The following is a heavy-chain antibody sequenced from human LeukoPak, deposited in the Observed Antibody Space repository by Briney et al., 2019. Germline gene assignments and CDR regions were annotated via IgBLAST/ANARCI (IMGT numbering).Heavy chain of an antibody. CDR3: VRDYITLDFFDY. J-gene: IGHJ4*02. CDR1: GFTFSSYW. CDR2: INSDGSST. V-gene: IGHV3-74*01. D-gene: IGHD3-10*01. Sequence: GGSLRLSCAASGFTFSSYWMHWVRQAPRKGLVWVSRINSDGSSTSYADSVKGRFTISRDNAKNTLYLQMNSLRAEDTAVYYCVRDYITLDFFDYWGQGTLVTVSS.